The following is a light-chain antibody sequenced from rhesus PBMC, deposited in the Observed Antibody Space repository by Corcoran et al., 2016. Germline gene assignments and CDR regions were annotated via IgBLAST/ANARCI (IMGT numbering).Light chain of an antibody. CDR3: QQYNDLLPT. Sequence: EIVMTQSPATLSLSPGETAALSCRASESVGSYLAWYQQKPGQAPKLLVHIAYFRATGIPDRFSGSGSRTEFTLTISSLEPEDVGVYHCQQYNDLLPTFGQGTKVEIK. J-gene: IGKJ1*01. CDR2: IAY. CDR1: ESVGSY. V-gene: IGKV3-40*03.